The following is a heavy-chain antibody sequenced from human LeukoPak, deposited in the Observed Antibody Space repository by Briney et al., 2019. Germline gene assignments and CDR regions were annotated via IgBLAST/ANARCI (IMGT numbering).Heavy chain of an antibody. CDR3: ARVEYDFWSGYSDASDI. Sequence: PSETLSLTCTVSGGSISSYYWSWIRQPPGKGLEWIGYIYYSGSTNYNPSLKSRVTISVDTSKNQFSLKLSSVTAADTAVYYCARVEYDFWSGYSDASDIWGQETMVTVSS. J-gene: IGHJ3*02. CDR1: GGSISSYY. CDR2: IYYSGST. D-gene: IGHD3-3*01. V-gene: IGHV4-59*08.